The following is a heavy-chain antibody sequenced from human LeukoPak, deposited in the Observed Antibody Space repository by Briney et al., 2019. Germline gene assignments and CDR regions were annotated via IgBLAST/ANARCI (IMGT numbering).Heavy chain of an antibody. V-gene: IGHV4-34*01. Sequence: SETLSLTCAVYGGSFSGYYWSWIRQPPGKGLEWIGEINHSGSTNYNPSLKSRVTISVDTSKNQFSLKLSSVTAADTAVYYCARDARVYAMTYAFDIWGQGTMVTVSS. CDR1: GGSFSGYY. J-gene: IGHJ3*02. CDR2: INHSGST. D-gene: IGHD2-8*01. CDR3: ARDARVYAMTYAFDI.